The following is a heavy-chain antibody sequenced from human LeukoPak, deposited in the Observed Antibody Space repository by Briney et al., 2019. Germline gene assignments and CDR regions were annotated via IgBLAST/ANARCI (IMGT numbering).Heavy chain of an antibody. CDR1: GGSISSGGYY. J-gene: IGHJ4*02. D-gene: IGHD2-15*01. CDR3: ARDFRYCSGGSCYASYYFDY. Sequence: SQTLSLTRTVSGGSISSGGYYWSWIRQHPGKGLEWIGYIYYSGSTYYNPSLKSRVTISVDTSKNQFSLKLSSVTAADTAVYYCARDFRYCSGGSCYASYYFDYWGQGTLVTVSS. V-gene: IGHV4-31*03. CDR2: IYYSGST.